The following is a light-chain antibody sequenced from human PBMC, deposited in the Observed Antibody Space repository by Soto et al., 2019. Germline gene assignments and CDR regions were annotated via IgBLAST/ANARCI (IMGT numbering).Light chain of an antibody. Sequence: EIVMTQSPAALSVSPGEGATLSCRASQSIGATLAWYQQKPGQAPRLLIYGKSTRATGIPARFSGSGSGTEFTLTISSLQSEDFAVYFCQQYNTWPVTFGPGTKVDIK. J-gene: IGKJ3*01. V-gene: IGKV3-15*01. CDR2: GKS. CDR1: QSIGAT. CDR3: QQYNTWPVT.